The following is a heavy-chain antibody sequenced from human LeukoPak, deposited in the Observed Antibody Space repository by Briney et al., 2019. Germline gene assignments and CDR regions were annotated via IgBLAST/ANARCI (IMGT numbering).Heavy chain of an antibody. D-gene: IGHD6-6*01. Sequence: SETLSLTCTVSGGSISSSSYYWGWIRQPPGKGLEWIGSICYSGSTYYNPSLKSRVTISVDTSKNQFSLKLSSVTAADTAVYYCARDPIAARPQDNWFDPWGQGTLVTVSS. CDR2: ICYSGST. V-gene: IGHV4-39*07. J-gene: IGHJ5*02. CDR1: GGSISSSSYY. CDR3: ARDPIAARPQDNWFDP.